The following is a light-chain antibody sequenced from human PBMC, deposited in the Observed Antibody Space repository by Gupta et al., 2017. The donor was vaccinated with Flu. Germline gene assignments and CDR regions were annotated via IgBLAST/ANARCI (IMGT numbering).Light chain of an antibody. V-gene: IGKV1-39*01. CDR3: QEDYSTGT. Sequence: DIQMTQSPSSLSASVGDRVTITCRASQSISTYLNWYQQKPWQAPKVLIYAASSLQSGVPSRFSGSGSGTDFTLTSSRRQPEDFANYYWQEDYSTGTFGQGTKVEIK. J-gene: IGKJ1*01. CDR1: QSISTY. CDR2: AAS.